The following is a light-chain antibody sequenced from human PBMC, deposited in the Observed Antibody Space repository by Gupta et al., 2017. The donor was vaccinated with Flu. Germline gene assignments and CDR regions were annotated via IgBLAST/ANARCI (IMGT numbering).Light chain of an antibody. CDR2: GTA. V-gene: IGKV3-20*01. Sequence: IVLTQSPGTLSLSPGERATVSCRASQSISSSYLAWYQQKPGQAPRLLIYGTATRATGIPDRFSGSGSGTDFTLTINSLEPEDFAVYYCQHYATSPRWTFGQGTKVEV. CDR3: QHYATSPRWT. CDR1: QSISSSY. J-gene: IGKJ1*01.